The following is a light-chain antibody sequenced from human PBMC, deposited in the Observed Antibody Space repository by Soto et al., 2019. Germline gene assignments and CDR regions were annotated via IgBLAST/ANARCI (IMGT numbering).Light chain of an antibody. CDR3: QQYNNRPPHT. CDR1: QSVGTN. CDR2: AAS. Sequence: EVVMVQSPDTLSVSPGERVTFSCRASQSVGTNLAWYQQKPGQAPRLLIYAASARPTDIPDRFSGSGSGTEFTLPISSLQSEDFAVYYCQQYNNRPPHTFGQGTKLELK. J-gene: IGKJ2*01. V-gene: IGKV3-15*01.